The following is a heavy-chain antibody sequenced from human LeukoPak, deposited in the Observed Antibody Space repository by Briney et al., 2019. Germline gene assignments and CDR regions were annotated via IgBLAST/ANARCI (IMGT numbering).Heavy chain of an antibody. D-gene: IGHD3-9*01. V-gene: IGHV3-30-3*01. CDR3: ARDGDILTGYLKTRYGMDV. CDR1: GFTFSSYA. CDR2: ISYDGSNK. J-gene: IGHJ6*02. Sequence: GGSLRLSCAASGFTFSSYAMHWVRQAPGKGLEWVAVISYDGSNKYYADSVKGRFTISRDNAKNSLYLQMNSLRAEDTAVYYCARDGDILTGYLKTRYGMDVWGQGTTVTVSS.